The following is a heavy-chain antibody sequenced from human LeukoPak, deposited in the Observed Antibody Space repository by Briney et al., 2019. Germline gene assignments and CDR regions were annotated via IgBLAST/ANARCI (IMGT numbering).Heavy chain of an antibody. Sequence: TGGSLRLSCAASGFTFSSYAMHWVRQAPGKGLEWVAVISYDGSNKYYADSVKGRFTISRDNSKNTLYLQMNSLRAEDTAVYYCARDGGSGWYFYYYYGMDVWGQGTTVTVSS. J-gene: IGHJ6*02. CDR2: ISYDGSNK. CDR3: ARDGGSGWYFYYYYGMDV. CDR1: GFTFSSYA. V-gene: IGHV3-30-3*01. D-gene: IGHD6-19*01.